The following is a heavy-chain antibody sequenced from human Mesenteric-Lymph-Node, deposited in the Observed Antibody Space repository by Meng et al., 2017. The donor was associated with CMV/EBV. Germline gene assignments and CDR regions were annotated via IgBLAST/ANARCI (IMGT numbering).Heavy chain of an antibody. CDR3: ARAGGSGSYSGIDY. D-gene: IGHD1-26*01. CDR1: GFTFDDYA. J-gene: IGHJ4*02. V-gene: IGHV3-43D*03. Sequence: GESLKISCAASGFTFDDYAMHWVRQVPGKGLEWVSLINWGGGSTYYADSVKGRFTISRDNAKNSLYLQMNSLRAEDTALYYCARAGGSGSYSGIDYWGQGTLVTVSS. CDR2: INWGGGST.